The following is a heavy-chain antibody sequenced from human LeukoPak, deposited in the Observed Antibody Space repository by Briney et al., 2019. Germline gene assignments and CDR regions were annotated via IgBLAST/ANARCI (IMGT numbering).Heavy chain of an antibody. CDR2: ILYDGSNK. CDR1: GFTFSSYA. CDR3: AKSLRDYGDNYYYYGMDV. D-gene: IGHD4-17*01. J-gene: IGHJ6*02. Sequence: GGSLRLSCAASGFTFSSYAMHWVRQAPGKGLEWVAVILYDGSNKYYGDSVKGRFTISRDNSKNTLYLQMNSLRAEDTAVYYCAKSLRDYGDNYYYYGMDVWGQGTTVTDSS. V-gene: IGHV3-30-3*02.